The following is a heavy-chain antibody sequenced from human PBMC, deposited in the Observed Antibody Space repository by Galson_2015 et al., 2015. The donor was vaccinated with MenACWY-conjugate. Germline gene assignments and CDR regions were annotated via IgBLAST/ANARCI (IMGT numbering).Heavy chain of an antibody. J-gene: IGHJ4*02. Sequence: SVKVSCKASGYTFSGHYIHWVRQAPGQGLEWMSRINPNTGSTIYAQSFQGRVTMTRDTSINTVYMELVSLTSDDTAVYYCARRFEHWLVFDSWGQRALIILS. CDR1: GYTFSGHY. CDR2: INPNTGST. D-gene: IGHD6-19*01. V-gene: IGHV1-2*06. CDR3: ARRFEHWLVFDS.